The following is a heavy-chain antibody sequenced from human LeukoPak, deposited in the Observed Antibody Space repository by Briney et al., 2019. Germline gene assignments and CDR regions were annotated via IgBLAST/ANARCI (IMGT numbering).Heavy chain of an antibody. CDR2: VSDDGNSR. Sequence: GRSLRLSCAASGFSFSSCAMSWVRQAPGKGPQWVSGVSDDGNSRYYADSLKGRFTISRDNSANTVYLQMNHLADEDTDVYYCEKEGEEHSYAPKTGAPTWGQGTLVTVYS. V-gene: IGHV3-23*01. J-gene: IGHJ5*02. D-gene: IGHD5-18*01. CDR1: GFSFSSCA. CDR3: EKEGEEHSYAPKTGAPT.